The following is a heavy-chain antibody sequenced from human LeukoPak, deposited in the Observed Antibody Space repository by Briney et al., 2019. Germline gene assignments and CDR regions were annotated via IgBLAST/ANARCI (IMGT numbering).Heavy chain of an antibody. V-gene: IGHV3-48*02. J-gene: IGHJ4*02. CDR3: ARDPASERGDYDNYFDY. D-gene: IGHD3-22*01. Sequence: PGGSLRLSCAASGFTFSSYSMNWVRQAPGKGLEWVSYISSSSSTIYYADSVKGRFTISRDNAKNSLYLQMNSLRDEDTAVYYCARDPASERGDYDNYFDYWGQGTLVTVSS. CDR1: GFTFSSYS. CDR2: ISSSSSTI.